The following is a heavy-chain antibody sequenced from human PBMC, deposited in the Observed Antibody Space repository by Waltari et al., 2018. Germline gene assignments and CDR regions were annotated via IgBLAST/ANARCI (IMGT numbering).Heavy chain of an antibody. J-gene: IGHJ4*02. CDR3: ARQSIVGATTFDY. CDR2: IYYSGST. Sequence: QLQLQESGPGLVKPSETLSLTCTVSGGSISSSSSYWGWIRRPPGKGLEWIGSIYYSGSTYYNPSLKSRVTISVETSKNQFSLKLSSVTAADTAVYYCARQSIVGATTFDYWGQGTLVTVSS. CDR1: GGSISSSSSY. D-gene: IGHD1-26*01. V-gene: IGHV4-39*01.